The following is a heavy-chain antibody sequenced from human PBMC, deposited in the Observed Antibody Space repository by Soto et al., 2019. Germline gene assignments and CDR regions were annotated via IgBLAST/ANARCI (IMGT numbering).Heavy chain of an antibody. CDR1: GYTFTGYY. Sequence: ASVKVSCKASGYTFTGYYMHWVRQAPGQGLEWMGWINPNSGGTNYAQKFQGRVAMTRDTSISTAYMELSSLRSEDTAVYYCARVPFPTTMVRGTDYWGQATLVSV. CDR3: ARVPFPTTMVRGTDY. V-gene: IGHV1-2*02. J-gene: IGHJ4*02. D-gene: IGHD3-10*01. CDR2: INPNSGGT.